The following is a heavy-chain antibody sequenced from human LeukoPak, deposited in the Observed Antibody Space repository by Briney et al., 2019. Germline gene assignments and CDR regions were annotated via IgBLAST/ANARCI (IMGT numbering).Heavy chain of an antibody. J-gene: IGHJ1*01. CDR2: IYYDGTT. D-gene: IGHD6-19*01. CDR3: ATSLKSNGWEGYFQH. CDR1: GGSISGSSYY. V-gene: IGHV4-39*01. Sequence: SETLSLTCTVSGGSISGSSYYGGWLRQPPGKGLEWIGSIYYDGTTFSNPSLKSRATISVDTSKNQFSLSVSSVTAADTAVYYCATSLKSNGWEGYFQHWGQGTLVTVSS.